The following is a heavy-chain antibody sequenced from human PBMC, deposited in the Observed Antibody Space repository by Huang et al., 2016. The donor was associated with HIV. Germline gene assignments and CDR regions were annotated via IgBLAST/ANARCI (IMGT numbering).Heavy chain of an antibody. CDR3: AREKAADSAWYGVYYFDY. Sequence: QVQLRQWGAGLVKPSETLSLTCAVYGGSFSGYYWTWIRQSPGKGLEWIGEINHSGKTNYQPSLKSRVTISKDTAKNQFSLQLTSVSAADTGVYLCAREKAADSAWYGVYYFDYWGEGALVTVTS. D-gene: IGHD6-19*01. CDR1: GGSFSGYY. J-gene: IGHJ4*02. CDR2: INHSGKT. V-gene: IGHV4-34*01.